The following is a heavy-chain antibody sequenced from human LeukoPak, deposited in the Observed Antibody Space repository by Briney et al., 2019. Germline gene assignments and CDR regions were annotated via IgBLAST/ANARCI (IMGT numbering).Heavy chain of an antibody. CDR2: INHSGST. CDR1: GGSISSYY. CDR3: ARSLIAAAGTRYFDY. Sequence: PSETLSLTCTVSGGSISSYYWSWIRQPPGKGLEWIGEINHSGSTNHNPSLKSRVTISVDTSKNQFSLKLSSVTAADTAVYYCARSLIAAAGTRYFDYWGQGTLVTVSS. V-gene: IGHV4-34*01. D-gene: IGHD6-13*01. J-gene: IGHJ4*02.